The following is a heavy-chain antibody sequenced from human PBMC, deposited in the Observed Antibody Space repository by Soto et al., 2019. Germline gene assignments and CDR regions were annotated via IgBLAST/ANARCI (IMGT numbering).Heavy chain of an antibody. Sequence: GESLKISCKGSGYSFTTYWIGWVRQMPGKGLGWMGSIYPGDSDTRYSPSFQGQVTISADKSISTAYLQWNSLKASDTAMYYCASHSSSSLDLGYGMDVWGQGTTVTVSS. CDR1: GYSFTTYW. CDR3: ASHSSSSLDLGYGMDV. CDR2: IYPGDSDT. V-gene: IGHV5-51*01. J-gene: IGHJ6*02. D-gene: IGHD6-6*01.